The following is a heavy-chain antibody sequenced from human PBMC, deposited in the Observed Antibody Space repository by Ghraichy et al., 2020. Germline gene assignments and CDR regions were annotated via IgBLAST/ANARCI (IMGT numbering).Heavy chain of an antibody. Sequence: SETLSLTCTVSGGSISGTDHYWGWIRQPPGKGLEWIASIYHTGTTFYNPSLKSRVTMSVDTSKNQFSLRMSSVTAAETAVYYCARPRGNLYSAFDVWGQGTMVTVSS. CDR1: GGSISGTDHY. D-gene: IGHD2-21*01. V-gene: IGHV4-39*01. J-gene: IGHJ3*01. CDR3: ARPRGNLYSAFDV. CDR2: IYHTGTT.